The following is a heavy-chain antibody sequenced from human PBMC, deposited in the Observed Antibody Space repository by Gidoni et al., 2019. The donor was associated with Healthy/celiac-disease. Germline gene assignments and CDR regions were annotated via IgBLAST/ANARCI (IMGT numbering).Heavy chain of an antibody. CDR3: ARAAGGAGGYFDY. D-gene: IGHD2-21*01. CDR2: IYYSGST. Sequence: QVQLQESGPGLVKPSQTLSLTCTVSGGSISRGGYYWSWIRQHPGKGLEWIGYIYYSGSTYYNPSLKSRVTISVDTSKNQFSLKLSSVTAADTAVYYCARAAGGAGGYFDYWGQGTLVTVSS. J-gene: IGHJ4*02. V-gene: IGHV4-31*03. CDR1: GGSISRGGYY.